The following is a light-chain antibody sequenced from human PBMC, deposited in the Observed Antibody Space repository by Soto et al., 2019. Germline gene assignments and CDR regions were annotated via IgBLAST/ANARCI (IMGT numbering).Light chain of an antibody. V-gene: IGKV3-20*01. CDR1: QSVSSNY. J-gene: IGKJ1*01. CDR2: DAS. CDR3: QQYGTSPKT. Sequence: EIVLTQSPGTLSLSPGEGATLSCRASQSVSSNYLAWYQQKPGQAPRLLIYDASTRATGIPERFSGSGSGTDFTLTISRLEPEDFAVYYCQQYGTSPKTFGQGTKVDIK.